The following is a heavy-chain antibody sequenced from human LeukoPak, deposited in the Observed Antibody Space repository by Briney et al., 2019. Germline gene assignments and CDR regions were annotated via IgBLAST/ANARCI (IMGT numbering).Heavy chain of an antibody. V-gene: IGHV1-3*01. J-gene: IGHJ4*02. CDR3: ARDGMDYYGSGSVVY. D-gene: IGHD3-10*01. CDR2: INAGNGNT. Sequence: GASVKVSCKASGYTFTSYAMHWVRQAPGQRLEWMGWINAGNGNTEYSQKFQGRVTITRDTSASTAYMELSSLRSEDTAVYYCARDGMDYYGSGSVVYWGQGTLVTVSS. CDR1: GYTFTSYA.